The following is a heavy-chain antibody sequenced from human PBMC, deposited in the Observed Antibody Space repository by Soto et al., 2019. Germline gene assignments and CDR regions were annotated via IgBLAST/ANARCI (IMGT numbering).Heavy chain of an antibody. V-gene: IGHV3-74*01. CDR1: GFSLSSNW. CDR3: VRGSTSQPGLIDN. Sequence: EVHLVESGGASVQPGGSLRLSCAASGFSLSSNWMHWVRQAPGKALVWVSRINTDGSTTTYPDSVKGRFTISRDNAKNTLYLQMNSLRAEDTAVYYCVRGSTSQPGLIDNWGQGTLVTVSS. CDR2: INTDGSTT. J-gene: IGHJ4*02. D-gene: IGHD2-2*01.